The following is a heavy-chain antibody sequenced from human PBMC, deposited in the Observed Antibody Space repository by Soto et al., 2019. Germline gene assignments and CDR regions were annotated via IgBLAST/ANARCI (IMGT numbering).Heavy chain of an antibody. D-gene: IGHD2-8*02. CDR3: ARDKITGLFDS. CDR1: GGSFSGYD. CDR2: INHSGST. Sequence: QVQLQQWGAGLLKPSETLSLTCAVYGGSFSGYDWTWIRQPPGTGLEWIGEINHSGSTNYNPSLKSRVTISVYTSKNQFFLKLTSVTAAGTAVYYCARDKITGLFDSWGQGTLVTVSS. V-gene: IGHV4-34*01. J-gene: IGHJ4*02.